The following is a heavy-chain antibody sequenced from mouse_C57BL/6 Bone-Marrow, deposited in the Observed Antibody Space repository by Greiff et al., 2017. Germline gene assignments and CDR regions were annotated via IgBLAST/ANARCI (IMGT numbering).Heavy chain of an antibody. CDR1: GYTFTSYW. CDR2: IYPGSGST. CDR3: ASDGYHIWYFDV. Sequence: QVQLQQPGAELVKPGASVKMSCKASGYTFTSYWITWVKQRPGQGLEWIGDIYPGSGSTNSNEKFKGKATLTVDTSSSTASMQLCCLTSESSSVYYCASDGYHIWYFDVWGTGTTVTVSA. J-gene: IGHJ1*03. D-gene: IGHD2-3*01. V-gene: IGHV1-55*01.